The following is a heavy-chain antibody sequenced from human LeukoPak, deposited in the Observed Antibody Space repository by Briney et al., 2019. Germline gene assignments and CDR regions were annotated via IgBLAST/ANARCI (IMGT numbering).Heavy chain of an antibody. V-gene: IGHV4-38-2*02. CDR3: ARAAAKLSYMDV. Sequence: SETLSLTCTVSGGSIGTYYWGWIRQPPGKGLDWIGNIYHSGSTYYNPSLKSRATISVDTSRNQFSLKVRSVTAADTAVYYCARAAAKLSYMDVWGKGTTVTVSS. CDR1: GGSIGTYY. J-gene: IGHJ6*03. CDR2: IYHSGST. D-gene: IGHD6-25*01.